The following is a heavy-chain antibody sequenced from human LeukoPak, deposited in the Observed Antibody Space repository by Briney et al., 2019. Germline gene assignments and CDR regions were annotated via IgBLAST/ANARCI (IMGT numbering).Heavy chain of an antibody. CDR1: GGSFSGYY. CDR2: INHSGST. V-gene: IGHV4-34*01. D-gene: IGHD6-19*01. J-gene: IGHJ5*02. Sequence: SETLSLTCAVYGGSFSGYYWSWIRQPPGKGLEWIGEINHSGSTNYNPSLKSRVTISVDTSKNQFSLKLSSVTAADPAVYYCARERSSGWVNWFDPWGQGTLVTVSS. CDR3: ARERSSGWVNWFDP.